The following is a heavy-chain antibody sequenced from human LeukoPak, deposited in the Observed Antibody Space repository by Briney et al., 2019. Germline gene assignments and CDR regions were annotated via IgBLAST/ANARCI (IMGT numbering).Heavy chain of an antibody. V-gene: IGHV1-69*05. CDR2: IIPIFGIA. CDR3: ARGPVDSSGYYYLIPEFDY. CDR1: GGTFSSYA. J-gene: IGHJ4*02. D-gene: IGHD3-22*01. Sequence: ASVKVSCKASGGTFSSYAISWVRQAPGQGLEWMGGIIPIFGIANYAQKFQGRVTITTDESTSTAYMELSSLRSEDTAVYYCARGPVDSSGYYYLIPEFDYWGQGTLVTVSS.